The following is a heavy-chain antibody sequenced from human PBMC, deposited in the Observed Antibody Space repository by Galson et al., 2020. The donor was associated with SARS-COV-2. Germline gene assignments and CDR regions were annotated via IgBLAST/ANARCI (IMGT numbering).Heavy chain of an antibody. V-gene: IGHV4-34*01. CDR2: INHSGST. Sequence: SQTLSLTCAVYGGSFSDYYWNWIRPSPRKGLEWIGEINHSGSTKSSPSLKSRVTIAVDTSKNQFSLKLTSMTAADTAVYYCARSRQDVTMIVVAITAYYHYMDVWSKGTTVTISS. J-gene: IGHJ6*03. CDR1: GGSFSDYY. CDR3: ARSRQDVTMIVVAITAYYHYMDV. D-gene: IGHD3-22*01.